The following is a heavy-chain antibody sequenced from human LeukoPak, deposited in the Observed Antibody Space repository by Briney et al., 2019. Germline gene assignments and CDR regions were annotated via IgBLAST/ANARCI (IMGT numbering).Heavy chain of an antibody. J-gene: IGHJ4*02. V-gene: IGHV3-48*02. CDR3: ARDPRTYYDILTGYYTLDY. CDR1: GFSFSSYS. D-gene: IGHD3-9*01. Sequence: GGSLRLSCAASGFSFSSYSMNWVRQAPGKGLEWISYIRDGTNSIHYADSVKGRFTISRDNAKTSLYLQMNSLRDEDTAVYYCARDPRTYYDILTGYYTLDYWGQGTLVTVSS. CDR2: IRDGTNSI.